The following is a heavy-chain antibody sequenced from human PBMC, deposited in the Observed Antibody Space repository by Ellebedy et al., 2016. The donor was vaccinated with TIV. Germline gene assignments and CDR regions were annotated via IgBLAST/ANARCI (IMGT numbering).Heavy chain of an antibody. CDR2: ISGLGGDKT. CDR3: AKGGGSGFDY. J-gene: IGHJ4*02. V-gene: IGHV3-23*01. Sequence: GESLKISCAASGFTFNTFAMTWVRQVPGKGLEWVATISGLGGDKTYYADSVKGRFTPSRDDSTKTVFLHMNNLKVEDTARYYCAKGGGSGFDYWGQGALVLVSS. CDR1: GFTFNTFA. D-gene: IGHD3-10*01.